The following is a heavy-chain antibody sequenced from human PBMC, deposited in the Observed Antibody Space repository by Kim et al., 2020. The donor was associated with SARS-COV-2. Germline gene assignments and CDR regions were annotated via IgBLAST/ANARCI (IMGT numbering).Heavy chain of an antibody. CDR3: ACYYYDSSGYSPNDY. D-gene: IGHD3-22*01. V-gene: IGHV4-31*03. CDR1: GGSISSGGYY. Sequence: SETLSLTCTVSGGSISSGGYYWSWIRQHPGKGLEWIGYIYYSGSTYYNPSLKSRVTISVDTSKNQFSLKLSSVTAADTAVYYCACYYYDSSGYSPNDYWGQGTLVTVSA. CDR2: IYYSGST. J-gene: IGHJ4*02.